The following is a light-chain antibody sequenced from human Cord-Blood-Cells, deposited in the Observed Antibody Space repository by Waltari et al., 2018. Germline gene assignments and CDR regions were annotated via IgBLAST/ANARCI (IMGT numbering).Light chain of an antibody. V-gene: IGLV2-14*03. CDR3: SSYTSSSTWV. Sequence: QSALTQPASVSGSPGQSITLSCTGTSSAVGGYNSVSWYQQHPGKAPKLMIYDVSNRPSGVSNRFSGSKSGNTASLTISGLQAEDEADYYCSSYTSSSTWVFGGGTKLTVL. J-gene: IGLJ3*02. CDR2: DVS. CDR1: SSAVGGYNS.